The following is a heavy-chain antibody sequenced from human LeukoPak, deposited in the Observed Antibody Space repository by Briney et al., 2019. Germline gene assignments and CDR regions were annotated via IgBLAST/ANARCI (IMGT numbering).Heavy chain of an antibody. CDR1: GFTFSSYS. CDR2: ISSSSSTI. Sequence: GGSLRLSCAASGFTFSSYSMNWVRQAPGKGLEWVSYISSSSSTIYYADSVKGRFTISRDNAKNSLYLQMNSLRAEDTAVYYCARPGGNSDGYYYMDVWGKGTTVTVSS. V-gene: IGHV3-48*04. D-gene: IGHD4-23*01. J-gene: IGHJ6*03. CDR3: ARPGGNSDGYYYMDV.